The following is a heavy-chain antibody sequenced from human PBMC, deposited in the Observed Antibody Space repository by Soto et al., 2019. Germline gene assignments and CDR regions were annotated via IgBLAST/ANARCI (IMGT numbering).Heavy chain of an antibody. CDR1: GFSFSSYT. Sequence: GSLRLSCTASGFSFSSYTMNWVRQAPGKGLQWVASITNRGTHTYSADSVKGRFTISRDNDKNSLYLQMNNLRAEDTATYYCARAHEVAWFDSWGLGTLVTVSS. D-gene: IGHD2-15*01. CDR2: ITNRGTHT. J-gene: IGHJ5*01. V-gene: IGHV3-21*06. CDR3: ARAHEVAWFDS.